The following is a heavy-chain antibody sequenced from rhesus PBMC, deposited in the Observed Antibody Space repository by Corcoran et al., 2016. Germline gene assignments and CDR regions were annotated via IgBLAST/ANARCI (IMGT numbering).Heavy chain of an antibody. Sequence: EVQLVESGGGLVQPGGSLRLSCAASGFTFSNYYMHWVRQAQRKGLEWVGLIKNKANNYTTEYAAAVKGRFTISRNDSKSTLYLQMSSLKTEDTALYYGGAGRFDVWGPGVLVTVSS. CDR3: GAGRFDV. V-gene: IGHV3-13*01. CDR1: GFTFSNYY. D-gene: IGHD1-44*02. J-gene: IGHJ5-1*01. CDR2: IKNKANNYTT.